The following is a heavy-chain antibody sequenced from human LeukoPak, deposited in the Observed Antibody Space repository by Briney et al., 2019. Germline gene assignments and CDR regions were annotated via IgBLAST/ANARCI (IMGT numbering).Heavy chain of an antibody. V-gene: IGHV4-34*01. CDR2: INHSGST. CDR3: ARPSGIRALDY. D-gene: IGHD1-14*01. CDR1: GFTFSSYS. Sequence: GSLRLSCAASGFTFSSYSMNWIRQPPGKGLEWIGEINHSGSTNYNPSLKSRVTISVDTSKNQFSLKLSSVTAADTAVYYCARPSGIRALDYWGQGTLVTVSS. J-gene: IGHJ4*02.